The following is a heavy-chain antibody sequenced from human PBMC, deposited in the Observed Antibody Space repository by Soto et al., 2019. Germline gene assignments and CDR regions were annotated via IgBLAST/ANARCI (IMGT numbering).Heavy chain of an antibody. Sequence: SETLSLTCAVYGGSFSGYYWSWIRQPPGEGLEWIGEINHSGSTNYNPSLKSRVTISVDTSKNQFSLKLSSVTAADTAVYYCASSEYCGGECYPWAFDIWGQGTMVTVSS. V-gene: IGHV4-34*01. CDR2: INHSGST. CDR3: ASSEYCGGECYPWAFDI. J-gene: IGHJ3*02. D-gene: IGHD2-21*01. CDR1: GGSFSGYY.